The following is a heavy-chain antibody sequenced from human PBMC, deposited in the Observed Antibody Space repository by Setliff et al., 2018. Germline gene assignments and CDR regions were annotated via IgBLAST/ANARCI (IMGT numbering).Heavy chain of an antibody. V-gene: IGHV4-34*01. J-gene: IGHJ4*02. CDR3: RFWSSYYKNDY. CDR1: GGSFSDYY. CDR2: INQSGNT. D-gene: IGHD3-3*01. Sequence: SETLSLTCTVYGGSFSDYYWGWIRQFPGKRPEWIAEINQSGNTNYNPSLNSRVSVSVDTPTNQFSLKVFSVTAADTAVYYCRFWSSYYKNDYWAQGTLVTVSS.